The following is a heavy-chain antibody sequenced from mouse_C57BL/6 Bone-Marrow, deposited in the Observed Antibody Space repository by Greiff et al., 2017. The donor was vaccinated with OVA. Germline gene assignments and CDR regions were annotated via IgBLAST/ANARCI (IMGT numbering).Heavy chain of an antibody. V-gene: IGHV14-3*01. CDR1: GFTITNTY. D-gene: IGHD2-3*01. CDR3: ARSRDGYYPDY. J-gene: IGHJ2*01. CDR2: IDPANGNT. Sequence: VQLQQSVAELVRPGASVKLSCTASGFTITNTYMPWVEQRPEQGLEWIGRIDPANGNTKYAPKFQGKATITADTSSNTAYLQLSSLTSEDTAIYYCARSRDGYYPDYWGQGTTLTVSS.